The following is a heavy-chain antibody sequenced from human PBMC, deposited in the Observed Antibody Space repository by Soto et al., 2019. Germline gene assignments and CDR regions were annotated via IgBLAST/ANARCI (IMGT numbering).Heavy chain of an antibody. Sequence: ASVKVSCKVSGYTLTELSMHWVRQAPGKGLEWMGGFDPEDGETIYAQKFQGRVTMTEDTSTDTAYMELSSLRSEDTAVYYCATDQQLVQEVYYYGMDVWGQGTTVTVSS. CDR3: ATDQQLVQEVYYYGMDV. CDR2: FDPEDGET. V-gene: IGHV1-24*01. CDR1: GYTLTELS. J-gene: IGHJ6*02. D-gene: IGHD6-6*01.